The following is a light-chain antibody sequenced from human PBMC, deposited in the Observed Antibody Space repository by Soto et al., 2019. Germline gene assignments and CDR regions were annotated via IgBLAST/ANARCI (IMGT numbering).Light chain of an antibody. J-gene: IGKJ4*01. CDR2: GVS. CDR3: QQYGAYPLT. CDR1: QRVRSTY. Sequence: EIVLTQSPGTLSLSPGERATHSCRASQRVRSTYLARYQQKPGLAPRLLSFGVSNRATFIPDRVSGSGSGTVVTLTLSRLEPEDFAVYYCQQYGAYPLTFGGGTKVDIK. V-gene: IGKV3-20*01.